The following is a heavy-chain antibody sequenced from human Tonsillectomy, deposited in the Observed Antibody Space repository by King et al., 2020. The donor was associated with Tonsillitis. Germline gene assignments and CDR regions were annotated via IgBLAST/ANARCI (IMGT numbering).Heavy chain of an antibody. Sequence: QLQESGPGVVKPSETLSLTCTFSGCSIRRSDDYWAWIRQPPGNGLEGIVYMYYIGTIVYNPALKSRITISGGTSENRFSLKLSSATAADTAVYFCARYVSGSFDYWGQGALVSVSS. CDR3: ARYVSGSFDY. V-gene: IGHV4-39*01. CDR1: GCSIRRSDDY. J-gene: IGHJ4*02. CDR2: MYYIGTI. D-gene: IGHD1-26*01.